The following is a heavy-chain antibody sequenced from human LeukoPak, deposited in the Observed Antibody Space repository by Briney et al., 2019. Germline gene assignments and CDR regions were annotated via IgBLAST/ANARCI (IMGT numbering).Heavy chain of an antibody. CDR2: ITQDGSVT. D-gene: IGHD3-16*01. Sequence: GGSLRLSCVTSGITFSNYYMHWVRQVPGEGMVWVSHITQDGSVTSYADSVKGRFTISRDNAKNTVYLQLNNLRAEDTAIYYCATDDYRGLGYWGQGTLVTVSS. CDR3: ATDDYRGLGY. CDR1: GITFSNYY. J-gene: IGHJ4*02. V-gene: IGHV3-74*01.